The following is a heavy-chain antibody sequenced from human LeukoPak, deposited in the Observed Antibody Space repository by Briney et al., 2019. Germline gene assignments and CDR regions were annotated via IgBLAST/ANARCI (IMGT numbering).Heavy chain of an antibody. CDR1: EFTFSKHW. CDR3: ARVSILIVPYYAFDI. V-gene: IGHV3-7*04. D-gene: IGHD2/OR15-2a*01. CDR2: IKQDGSEK. Sequence: GGSLRLSCAASEFTFSKHWMSWVRQAPGKGLEWVANIKQDGSEKYYVDSVEGRFTISRDNAKNSLYLQMNSLRAEDTAVYYCARVSILIVPYYAFDIWGQGTMVTVSS. J-gene: IGHJ3*02.